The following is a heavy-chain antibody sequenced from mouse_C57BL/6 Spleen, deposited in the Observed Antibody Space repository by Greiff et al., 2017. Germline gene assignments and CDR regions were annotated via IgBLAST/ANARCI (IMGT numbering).Heavy chain of an antibody. Sequence: QVHLQQPGAELVRPGSSVKLSCKASGYTFTSYWMDWVKQRPGQGLEWIGNIYPSDSETHYNQKFKDKATLTVDKSSSTAYMQLSSLTSEDSAVYYCARDGSSYVWYFDVWGTGTTVTVSS. CDR1: GYTFTSYW. J-gene: IGHJ1*03. D-gene: IGHD1-1*01. V-gene: IGHV1-61*01. CDR2: IYPSDSET. CDR3: ARDGSSYVWYFDV.